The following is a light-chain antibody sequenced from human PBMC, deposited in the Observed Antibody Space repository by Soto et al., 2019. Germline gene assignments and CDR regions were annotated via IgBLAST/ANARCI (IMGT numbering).Light chain of an antibody. Sequence: EIVLTQSPGTLSLSPGERATLFCRASQSVSGSFLAWYQQKPGQAPRLLMYGASSRATGIPDRFSGGGSGTDFTLTISRLEPEDFAVYYCQQYDSSPPNTFGQGTKLEIK. J-gene: IGKJ2*01. CDR2: GAS. CDR1: QSVSGSF. CDR3: QQYDSSPPNT. V-gene: IGKV3-20*01.